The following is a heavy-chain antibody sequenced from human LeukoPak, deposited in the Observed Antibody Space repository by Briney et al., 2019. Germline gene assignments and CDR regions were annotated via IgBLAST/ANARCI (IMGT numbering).Heavy chain of an antibody. Sequence: SETLSLTCTVSGGSISSSTYYWGWIRQPPGKGLEWIGTIYYSGSTNYNPSLKSRVTISVDTSKNQFSLKLSSVTAADTAVYYCARGGTTVTTLDYWGQGTLVTVSS. J-gene: IGHJ4*02. CDR2: IYYSGST. D-gene: IGHD4-17*01. CDR1: GGSISSSTYY. CDR3: ARGGTTVTTLDY. V-gene: IGHV4-39*07.